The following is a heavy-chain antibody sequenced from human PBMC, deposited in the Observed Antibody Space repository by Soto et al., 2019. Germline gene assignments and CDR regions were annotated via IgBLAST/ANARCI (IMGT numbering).Heavy chain of an antibody. Sequence: QVQLVKSGGGVVQPGRSLRLSCATSGFTFSSFGMHWVRQAPGKGLEWVAVIWHDGSNKYYADSVKGRFNISRDNFENTLYLQMNSLRAEDTAVYYCARDSGDVVGGQGTLVTVSS. V-gene: IGHV3-33*01. CDR2: IWHDGSNK. D-gene: IGHD2-15*01. CDR1: GFTFSSFG. J-gene: IGHJ4*02. CDR3: ARDSGDVV.